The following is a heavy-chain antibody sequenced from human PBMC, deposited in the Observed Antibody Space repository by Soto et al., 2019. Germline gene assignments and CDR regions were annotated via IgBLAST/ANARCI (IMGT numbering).Heavy chain of an antibody. CDR1: GYTFSTSW. CDR3: ARNYGAYFDY. CDR2: IYPADSDT. V-gene: IGHV5-51*01. D-gene: IGHD4-17*01. Sequence: EVQLVQSGAEVKKPGESLRISCKGSGYTFSTSWIGWVRQMPGKGLEWMGIIYPADSDTRYSPSFQGQVTISADKSISTAYLQLSSLKASATAIYYCARNYGAYFDYWGQGTLVTVSS. J-gene: IGHJ4*02.